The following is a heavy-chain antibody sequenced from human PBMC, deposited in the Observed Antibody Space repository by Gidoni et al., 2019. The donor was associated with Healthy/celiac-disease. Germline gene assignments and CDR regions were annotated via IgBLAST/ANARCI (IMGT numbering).Heavy chain of an antibody. V-gene: IGHV4-31*03. CDR2: IDYSGST. J-gene: IGHJ5*02. Sequence: QVPLQESGPGLVQPSQTLSLTCTVSGGSLSSGTYYWSWIRQHPGKGLEWSGYIDYSGSTYYNPSLKSRVTISVDTSKNQFALKRSSVTAADTAVYYCARGILEWLSNWFDPWGQGTLVTVSS. D-gene: IGHD3-3*01. CDR3: ARGILEWLSNWFDP. CDR1: GGSLSSGTYY.